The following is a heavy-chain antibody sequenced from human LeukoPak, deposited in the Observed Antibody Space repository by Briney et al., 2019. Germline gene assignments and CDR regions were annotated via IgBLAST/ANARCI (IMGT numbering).Heavy chain of an antibody. V-gene: IGHV3-15*01. Sequence: GGSLRLSCAASGFTLSSHWMSWVRQAPGKGLEWVGRIKSKTDGGTTDYAAPVKGRFSISRDDSKNTLYLQMNSLKSEDTAVYYCQGGRFWGQGTLVTVSS. CDR3: QGGRF. D-gene: IGHD1-26*01. CDR1: GFTLSSHW. CDR2: IKSKTDGGTT. J-gene: IGHJ4*02.